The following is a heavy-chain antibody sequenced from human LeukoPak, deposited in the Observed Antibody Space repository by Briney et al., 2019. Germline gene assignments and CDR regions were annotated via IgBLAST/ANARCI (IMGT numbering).Heavy chain of an antibody. J-gene: IGHJ4*02. D-gene: IGHD5-12*01. CDR2: LNPDSGGT. CDR3: AREVDKVTTFRSLYLDS. CDR1: GYTFTDYY. V-gene: IGHV1-2*02. Sequence: ASVKVSCKASGYTFTDYYIHFVRQAPGQPLEWMGWLNPDSGGTNYAPKFRGRVTKTRDISVNTAYMEVTRLISDDTAMYYCAREVDKVTTFRSLYLDSWGQGSLVTVSS.